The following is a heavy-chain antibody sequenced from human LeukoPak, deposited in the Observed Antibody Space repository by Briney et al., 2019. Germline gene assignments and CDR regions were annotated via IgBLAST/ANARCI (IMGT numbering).Heavy chain of an antibody. Sequence: GGSLRLSCAASGFTFNSYEMKWVRQAPGKGLEWVSYISSSGSTIYYADSVKGRFTISRDNAKNSLYLQMNSLRAEDTAVYYCARDCSGGSCYLDGSGDYWGQGTLVTVSS. CDR3: ARDCSGGSCYLDGSGDY. J-gene: IGHJ4*02. V-gene: IGHV3-48*03. CDR2: ISSSGSTI. CDR1: GFTFNSYE. D-gene: IGHD2-15*01.